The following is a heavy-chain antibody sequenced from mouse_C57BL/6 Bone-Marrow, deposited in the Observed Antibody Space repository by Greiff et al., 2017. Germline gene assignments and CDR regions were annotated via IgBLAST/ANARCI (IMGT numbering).Heavy chain of an antibody. D-gene: IGHD4-1*01. V-gene: IGHV1-64*01. CDR3: ARRTGTLYFDY. Sequence: QVQLKQPGAELVKPGASVKLSCKASGYTFTSYWMHWVKQRPGQCLEWIGMIHPNSGSTNYNEKFKSKATLTVDKSSSTAYMQLSSLTSEDSAVYYCARRTGTLYFDYWGQCTTLTVSS. J-gene: IGHJ2*01. CDR2: IHPNSGST. CDR1: GYTFTSYW.